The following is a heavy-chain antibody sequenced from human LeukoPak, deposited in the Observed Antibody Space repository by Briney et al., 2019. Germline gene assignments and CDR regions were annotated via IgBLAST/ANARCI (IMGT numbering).Heavy chain of an antibody. CDR2: ISSSSNNI. V-gene: IGHV3-11*01. Sequence: GGSLRLSCAGSGFIFSDYYMSWIRQAPGKGLEWVSYISSSSNNIYYADSVKGRFTISRDNAKNSLYLQMNSLRAEDTAVYYCARSQWNPGKTTQTTWGQGTLVTVSS. J-gene: IGHJ5*02. CDR1: GFIFSDYY. D-gene: IGHD1-1*01. CDR3: ARSQWNPGKTTQTT.